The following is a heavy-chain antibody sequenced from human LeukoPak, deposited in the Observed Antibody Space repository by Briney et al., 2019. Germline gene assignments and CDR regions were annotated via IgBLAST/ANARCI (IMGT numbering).Heavy chain of an antibody. CDR2: ISAYNGNT. D-gene: IGHD3-16*01. CDR3: ARDPTPISKVGIGGYYYYMDV. J-gene: IGHJ6*03. CDR1: GYTFTSYG. Sequence: ASVMVSCKASGYTFTSYGISWVRQAPGQGLEWMGWISAYNGNTNYAQKLQGRVTMTTDTSTSTAYMELRSLRSDDTAVYYCARDPTPISKVGIGGYYYYMDVWGKGTTVTVSS. V-gene: IGHV1-18*01.